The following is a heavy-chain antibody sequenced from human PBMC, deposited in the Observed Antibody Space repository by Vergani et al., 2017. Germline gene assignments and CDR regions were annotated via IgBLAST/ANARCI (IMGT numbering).Heavy chain of an antibody. Sequence: QVQLQESGPGLVKPSQTLSLTCTVSGGSISSGGYYWSWIRQHPGKGLEWIGFIYYSGSTYYNPSLKSRVSISVDTSKNQFSLKLSSVTAADTAVYYCARTGDCSSTGCYFWYWFEPCGQGTLVTVSS. CDR2: IYYSGST. CDR3: ARTGDCSSTGCYFWYWFEP. J-gene: IGHJ5*02. D-gene: IGHD2-2*01. V-gene: IGHV4-31*03. CDR1: GGSISSGGYY.